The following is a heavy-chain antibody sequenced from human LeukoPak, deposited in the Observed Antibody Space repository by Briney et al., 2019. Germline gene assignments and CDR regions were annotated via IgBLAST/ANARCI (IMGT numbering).Heavy chain of an antibody. CDR3: ARGAAATRRYFDY. Sequence: SVKVSCKASGGTFSSYAISWVRQAPGQGLEWMGGIIPIFGTANYAQKFQGRVTITADESTSTAYMELSSLRSEDTVVYYCARGAAATRRYFDYWGQGTLVTVSS. CDR2: IIPIFGTA. J-gene: IGHJ4*02. D-gene: IGHD6-13*01. V-gene: IGHV1-69*13. CDR1: GGTFSSYA.